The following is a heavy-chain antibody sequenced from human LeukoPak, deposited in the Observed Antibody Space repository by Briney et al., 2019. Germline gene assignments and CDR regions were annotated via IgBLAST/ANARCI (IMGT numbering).Heavy chain of an antibody. CDR3: ARDLFSGSYQEDF. CDR1: GFRLSSYW. V-gene: IGHV3-7*01. Sequence: GGSLRLSCAASGFRLSSYWMSWVRQAPGKGLEWVANIKYDGSGKYYVDSVKGRFTISRDDAKNSLYLEMNSLRAEDTAVYYCARDLFSGSYQEDFWGRGTLVTVSS. D-gene: IGHD1-26*01. CDR2: IKYDGSGK. J-gene: IGHJ4*02.